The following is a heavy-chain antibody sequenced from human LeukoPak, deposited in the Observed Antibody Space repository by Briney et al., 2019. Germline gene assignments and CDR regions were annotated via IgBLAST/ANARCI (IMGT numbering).Heavy chain of an antibody. CDR3: ARDPAIRYFDL. V-gene: IGHV1-18*01. CDR2: ITTDQGST. CDR1: GYTFTSYG. Sequence: ASVKVSCKASGYTFTSYGITWVRQAPGQGLEWMGWITTDQGSTNYAQKLQGRVTMTRDTSTSTAYMELRSLRSDDTAVYYCARDPAIRYFDLWGRGTLVTVSS. J-gene: IGHJ2*01.